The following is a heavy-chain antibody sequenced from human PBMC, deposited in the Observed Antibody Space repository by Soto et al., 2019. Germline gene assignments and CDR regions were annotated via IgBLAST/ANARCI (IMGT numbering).Heavy chain of an antibody. V-gene: IGHV3-48*03. CDR3: ARALRVNWNYEYYYYGMDV. CDR2: ISSSGSTI. CDR1: GFTFSSYE. J-gene: IGHJ6*02. Sequence: EVQLVESGGGLVQPGGSLRLSCAASGFTFSSYEMNWVRQAPGKGLEWVSYISSSGSTIYYADSVKGRFTISRDNAKNSLYLQMNSLRAEDTAVYYCARALRVNWNYEYYYYGMDVWGQGTTVTVSS. D-gene: IGHD1-7*01.